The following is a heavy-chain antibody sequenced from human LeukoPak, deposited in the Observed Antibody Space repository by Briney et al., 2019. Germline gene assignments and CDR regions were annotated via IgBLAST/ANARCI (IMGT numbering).Heavy chain of an antibody. D-gene: IGHD7-27*01. CDR1: GYTFTGYY. CDR2: INPNSGGT. V-gene: IGHV1-2*02. CDR3: ARELTGGAFDI. J-gene: IGHJ3*02. Sequence: GASVKVSCKASGYTFTGYYMHWVRQAPGQGLEWMGWINPNSGGTNYAQKFQGRVTMTRDTSISTAYMELSSLRSEDTAVYYCARELTGGAFDIWGQGTMVTVSS.